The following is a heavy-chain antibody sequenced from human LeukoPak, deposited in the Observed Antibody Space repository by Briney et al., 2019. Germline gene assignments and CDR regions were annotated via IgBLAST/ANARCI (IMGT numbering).Heavy chain of an antibody. D-gene: IGHD5-12*01. CDR1: GYTFTSYY. J-gene: IGHJ6*03. Sequence: GASVKVSCKASGYTFTSYYMHWVRQAPGQGLEWMGIINPSGGSTSYAQKFQGRVTMTRDMSTSTVYMELTSLRADDTAVYYCARIGPGYDLINYYYYMDVWGKGTTVTISS. CDR3: ARIGPGYDLINYYYYMDV. CDR2: INPSGGST. V-gene: IGHV1-46*01.